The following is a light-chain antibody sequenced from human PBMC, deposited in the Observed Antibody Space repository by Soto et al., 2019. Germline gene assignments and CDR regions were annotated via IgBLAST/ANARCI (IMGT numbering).Light chain of an antibody. CDR2: GAS. V-gene: IGKV3-20*01. J-gene: IGKJ1*01. CDR1: QSVSSY. CDR3: QQYGRPSRT. Sequence: EIVLTQSTGTLSLSPGERATLSCRASQSVSSYLAWYQQKPGQAPRLLIYGASSRATGIPDRFSGSGSGTDFTLTISRLEPEDFAVYYCQQYGRPSRTFGQGTKVEIK.